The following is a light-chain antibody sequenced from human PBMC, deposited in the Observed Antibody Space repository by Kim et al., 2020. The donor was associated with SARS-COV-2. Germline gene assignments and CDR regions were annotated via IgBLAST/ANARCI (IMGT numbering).Light chain of an antibody. Sequence: QSALTQPPSASGSPGQSVTISCTGTSSDVGGYNYVSWYQHHPGKAPKLIIYDVSKRPSGVPDRFSGSKSGNTASLTVSGLQAEDEADYYCSSYAGSKNLGVFGTGTKVTVL. CDR3: SSYAGSKNLGV. V-gene: IGLV2-8*01. J-gene: IGLJ1*01. CDR1: SSDVGGYNY. CDR2: DVS.